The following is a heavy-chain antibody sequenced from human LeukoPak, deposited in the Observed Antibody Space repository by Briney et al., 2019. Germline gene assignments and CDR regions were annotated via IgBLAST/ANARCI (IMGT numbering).Heavy chain of an antibody. CDR3: ASSIRGVHEYSYGGYFDH. CDR1: GGTFSSYG. D-gene: IGHD5-18*01. Sequence: SVKVSCKASGGTFSSYGISWVRQAPGQGLEWMGGIIPIFGTANYAQKFQGRVTITTDESTSTAYMELSSLRSEDTAVYYCASSIRGVHEYSYGGYFDHWGQGTLVTVSS. CDR2: IIPIFGTA. V-gene: IGHV1-69*05. J-gene: IGHJ4*02.